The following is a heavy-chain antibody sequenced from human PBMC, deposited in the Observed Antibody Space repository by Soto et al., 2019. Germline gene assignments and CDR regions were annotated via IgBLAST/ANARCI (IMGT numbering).Heavy chain of an antibody. CDR3: AKSSGWYDAVDV. Sequence: GGSLRLSCAASGFTFSNSGMHWVRQAPGKGLEWVAVISVDGNTQFYADSVKGRFTISRDNSKNTLYLQLNSLRAEDTAVYYCAKSSGWYDAVDVWGQGTMVTVSS. J-gene: IGHJ3*01. V-gene: IGHV3-33*05. CDR1: GFTFSNSG. D-gene: IGHD6-19*01. CDR2: ISVDGNTQ.